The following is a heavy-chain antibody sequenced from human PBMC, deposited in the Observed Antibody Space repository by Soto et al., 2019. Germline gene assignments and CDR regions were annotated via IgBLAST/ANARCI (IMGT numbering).Heavy chain of an antibody. J-gene: IGHJ4*02. Sequence: QVQLVESGGGVVQPGRSLRLSCAASGFTFSSYGMHWVRQAPGKGLEWVAVISDDGSNKYYADSVKGRFTISRDNSKHTPDLRMNSLRAEDTAVYYGAKVAHSGGLDYWGQGTLVTVSS. CDR2: ISDDGSNK. CDR3: AKVAHSGGLDY. D-gene: IGHD2-15*01. CDR1: GFTFSSYG. V-gene: IGHV3-30*18.